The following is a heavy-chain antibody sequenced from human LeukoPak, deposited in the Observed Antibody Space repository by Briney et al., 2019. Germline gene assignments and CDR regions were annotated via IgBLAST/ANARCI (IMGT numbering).Heavy chain of an antibody. CDR2: INPKSGGT. J-gene: IGHJ4*02. Sequence: ASVKISCKASGYTFTGYCMHWVRQAPGQGLEWMGWINPKSGGTNYAQKFQGRVTMTRDTSISTTYMELSRLRSDDTAVYYCARDLGISGWYAPPLGYFDYWGQGTLVTVSS. D-gene: IGHD6-19*01. CDR3: ARDLGISGWYAPPLGYFDY. V-gene: IGHV1-2*02. CDR1: GYTFTGYC.